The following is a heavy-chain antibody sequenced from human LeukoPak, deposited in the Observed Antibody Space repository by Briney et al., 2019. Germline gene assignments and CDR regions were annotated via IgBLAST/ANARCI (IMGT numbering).Heavy chain of an antibody. J-gene: IGHJ3*02. Sequence: GESLKISCKGSGYSFTGYWIGWVRQMPGKGLEWMGIIYPGDSDTRYSPSFQGQVTISADKSISTAYLQWSSLKASDTAMYYCARRGYYYDSSGYYQSYDAFDIWGQGTMVTVSS. CDR3: ARRGYYYDSSGYYQSYDAFDI. CDR2: IYPGDSDT. CDR1: GYSFTGYW. V-gene: IGHV5-51*01. D-gene: IGHD3-22*01.